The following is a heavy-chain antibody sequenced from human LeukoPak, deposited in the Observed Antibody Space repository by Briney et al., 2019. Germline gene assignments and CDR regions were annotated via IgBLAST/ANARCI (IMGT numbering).Heavy chain of an antibody. CDR2: ISYDGSNK. J-gene: IGHJ4*02. V-gene: IGHV3-30-3*01. Sequence: GGSLRLSCAASGFTFSSYAMHWVRQAPGKGLEWVAVISYDGSNKYYADSVKGRFTISRDNSKNTLYLQMNSLRAEDTAVYYCARAQHPRWLVSDYWGQGTLVTVSS. CDR1: GFTFSSYA. CDR3: ARAQHPRWLVSDY. D-gene: IGHD6-19*01.